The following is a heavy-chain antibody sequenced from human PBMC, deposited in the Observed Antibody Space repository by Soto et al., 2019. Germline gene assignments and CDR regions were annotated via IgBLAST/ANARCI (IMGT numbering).Heavy chain of an antibody. CDR2: IIPILGIA. Sequence: QVQLVQSGAEVKKPGSSVKVSCKASGGTFSSYTISWVRQAPGQGREWMGRIIPILGIANYAQKFQGSVTITADKSTSTAYMELSSLRSEDTAVYYCASDNYEDIDYWGQGTLVTVSS. V-gene: IGHV1-69*02. CDR1: GGTFSSYT. D-gene: IGHD4-4*01. J-gene: IGHJ4*02. CDR3: ASDNYEDIDY.